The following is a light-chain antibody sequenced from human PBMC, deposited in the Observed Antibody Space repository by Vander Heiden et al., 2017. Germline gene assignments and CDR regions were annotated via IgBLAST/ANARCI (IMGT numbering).Light chain of an antibody. CDR1: QGISSY. Sequence: IQMTQSPSSLSASVGDRVTITCRASQGISSYLAWYQQKPGRAPRLLIYAASTLQSGVPSRFSGSGSGTEFTLTISSLQPEDFATYYCQQSHSNPPTFGPGTKVDIK. CDR2: AAS. V-gene: IGKV1-39*01. J-gene: IGKJ3*01. CDR3: QQSHSNPPT.